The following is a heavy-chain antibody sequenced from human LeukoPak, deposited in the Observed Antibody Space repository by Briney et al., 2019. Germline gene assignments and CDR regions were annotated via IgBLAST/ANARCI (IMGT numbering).Heavy chain of an antibody. CDR3: ARAYSSGWYDY. CDR2: INPSGGST. V-gene: IGHV1-46*01. Sequence: ASVKVSCKASGYTFTSYYMHWVRQAPGQGLEWMGIINPSGGSTSYAQKFQGRVTMTRDMSTSTVYMELSSLRSEDTAVYYCARAYSSGWYDYWGQGTLVTVSS. CDR1: GYTFTSYY. D-gene: IGHD6-19*01. J-gene: IGHJ4*02.